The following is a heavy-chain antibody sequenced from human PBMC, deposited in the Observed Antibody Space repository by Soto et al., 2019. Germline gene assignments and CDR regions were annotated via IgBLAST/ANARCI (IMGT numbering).Heavy chain of an antibody. CDR1: GFDFTTTW. D-gene: IGHD6-13*01. J-gene: IGHJ4*02. V-gene: IGHV3-15*07. CDR3: ARAPAPLYSSSWYYFDY. Sequence: LSCAASGFDFTTTWMNWVRLAPGKGLEWVARIKSKNDGGTLDYASPVKGRFTISRDDSKKTSYLQMNSLKTEDTAVYYCARAPAPLYSSSWYYFDYWGQGTLVTVSS. CDR2: IKSKNDGGTL.